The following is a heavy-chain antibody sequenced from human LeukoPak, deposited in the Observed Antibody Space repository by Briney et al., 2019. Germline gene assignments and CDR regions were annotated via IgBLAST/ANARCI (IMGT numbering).Heavy chain of an antibody. J-gene: IGHJ4*02. CDR3: ARVNINNWHSCDY. Sequence: SGTLSLTCAVSGGSISSNNWWGWVRQPPGKGLEWIGEIYHSGSPNYNLSLKSRVTISVDKSRNHFSLNLSSVTAADTAVYYCARVNINNWHSCDYWGQGTLVTVSS. D-gene: IGHD1-1*01. CDR2: IYHSGSP. V-gene: IGHV4-4*02. CDR1: GGSISSNNW.